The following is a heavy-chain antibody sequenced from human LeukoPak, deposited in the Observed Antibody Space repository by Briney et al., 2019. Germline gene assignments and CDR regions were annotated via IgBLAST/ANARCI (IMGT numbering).Heavy chain of an antibody. D-gene: IGHD5-24*01. Sequence: HPGGSLRLSCAASGFTFSSYGMHWVRQAPGKGLEWVAVIWYDGSNKYYADSVKGRFTISRDNSKNTLYLQMNSLRAEDTAVYYCARGVGMGTNHFDYWGQGTLVTVSS. J-gene: IGHJ4*02. CDR1: GFTFSSYG. CDR2: IWYDGSNK. CDR3: ARGVGMGTNHFDY. V-gene: IGHV3-33*01.